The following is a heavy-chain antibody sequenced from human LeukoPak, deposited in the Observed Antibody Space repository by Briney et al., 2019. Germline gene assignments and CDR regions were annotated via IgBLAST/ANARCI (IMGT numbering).Heavy chain of an antibody. CDR2: ISGSGGST. Sequence: GGSLRLSCAASGFTFSGYAMSWVRQAPGKGLEWVSAISGSGGSTYYADSVKGRFTISRDNSKNTLYLQMNSLRAEDTAVYYCAKDSGSSGYNIFDYWGQGTLVTVSS. CDR1: GFTFSGYA. J-gene: IGHJ4*02. V-gene: IGHV3-23*01. CDR3: AKDSGSSGYNIFDY. D-gene: IGHD6-25*01.